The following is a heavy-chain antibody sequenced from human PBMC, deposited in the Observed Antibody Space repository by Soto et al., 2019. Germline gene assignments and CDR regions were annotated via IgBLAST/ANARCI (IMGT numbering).Heavy chain of an antibody. Sequence: QVQLQESGPGLVKPSETLSLTCTVSGGPVISGNYYWTWIRQPPGKGLEWIGYIYYTGSTNYNPSLKSRVIISLDTSKNQFSLKLSSVTAADTAIYYWARDSSGWFATWGQGTLVTVSS. V-gene: IGHV4-61*01. CDR2: IYYTGST. D-gene: IGHD6-19*01. CDR1: GGPVISGNYY. J-gene: IGHJ5*02. CDR3: ARDSSGWFAT.